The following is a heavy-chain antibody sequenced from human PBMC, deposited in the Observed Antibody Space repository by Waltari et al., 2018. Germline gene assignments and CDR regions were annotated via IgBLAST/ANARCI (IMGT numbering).Heavy chain of an antibody. D-gene: IGHD2-15*01. V-gene: IGHV4-39*01. J-gene: IGHJ4*02. CDR2: MYYSGSS. CDR3: VRHERTTSGGKHVDH. CDR1: GDSISSSSYY. Sequence: QLQLQESGPGLVKASETLSLTCTVSGDSISSSSYYWGWVRQPPGKGLEWIGNMYYSGSSHYKPCLKSRVTISGDTSKSQFSLKLCSVTAADTSMYYCVRHERTTSGGKHVDHWGQGMLVTVSP.